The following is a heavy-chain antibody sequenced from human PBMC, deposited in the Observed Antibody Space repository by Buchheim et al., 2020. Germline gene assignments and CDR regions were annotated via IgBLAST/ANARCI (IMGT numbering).Heavy chain of an antibody. V-gene: IGHV3-21*01. CDR3: ARKGLGYCSSTSCYPDY. D-gene: IGHD2-2*01. J-gene: IGHJ4*02. CDR2: ISSSSYI. Sequence: EVQLVESGGGLVKPGGSLRLSCAASGFTFSSYSMNWVRQAPGKGLEWVSSISSSSYIYYADSVKGRFTISRDNAKNSLYLQMNSLRAEDTAVYYCARKGLGYCSSTSCYPDYWGQGTL. CDR1: GFTFSSYS.